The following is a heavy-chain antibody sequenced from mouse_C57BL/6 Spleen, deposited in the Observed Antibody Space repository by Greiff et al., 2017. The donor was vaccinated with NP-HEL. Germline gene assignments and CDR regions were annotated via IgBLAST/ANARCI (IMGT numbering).Heavy chain of an antibody. D-gene: IGHD2-3*01. CDR2: IRNKANGYTT. V-gene: IGHV7-3*01. J-gene: IGHJ4*01. Sequence: EVKVVESGGGLVQPGGSLSLSCAASGFTFTDYYMSWVRQPPGKALEWLGFIRNKANGYTTEYSASVKGRFTISRDNSQSILYLQMNALRDEKSATYYCARYEIYDSNYYAIDYSGQGNSDTVSS. CDR1: GFTFTDYY. CDR3: ARYEIYDSNYYAIDY.